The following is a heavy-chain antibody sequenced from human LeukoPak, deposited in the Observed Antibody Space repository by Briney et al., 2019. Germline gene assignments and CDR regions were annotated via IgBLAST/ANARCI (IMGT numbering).Heavy chain of an antibody. D-gene: IGHD3-22*01. Sequence: PGRSLRLSCAASGFTFSSYAMHWVRQAPGKGLEWVAVISYDGSNKYYADSAKGRFTISRDNSKNTLYLQMNSLRAEDTAVYYCAGRVYYDSSGPVEPFDYWGQGTLVTVSS. V-gene: IGHV3-30-3*01. CDR1: GFTFSSYA. J-gene: IGHJ4*02. CDR3: AGRVYYDSSGPVEPFDY. CDR2: ISYDGSNK.